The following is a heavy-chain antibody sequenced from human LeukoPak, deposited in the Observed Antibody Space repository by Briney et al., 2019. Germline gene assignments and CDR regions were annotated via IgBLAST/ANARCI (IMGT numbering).Heavy chain of an antibody. D-gene: IGHD2-15*01. CDR3: ARDAWSVAFDY. CDR2: INHSGST. V-gene: IGHV4-34*01. J-gene: IGHJ4*02. Sequence: PSETLSLTCAVYGGSFSGYYWSWIRQPPGKGLEWIGEINHSGSTNYNPSLKSRVTISPDTSKNQFSLKLTSVTAADTAVYYCARDAWSVAFDYWGQGNLVIVSS. CDR1: GGSFSGYY.